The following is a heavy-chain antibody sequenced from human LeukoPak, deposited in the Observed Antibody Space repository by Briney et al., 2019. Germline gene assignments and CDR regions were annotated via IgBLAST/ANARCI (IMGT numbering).Heavy chain of an antibody. Sequence: PSETLSLTCTVSGGSISSGGYYWSWIRQHPGKGLEWIGYIYYSGSAYYNPSLKSRVTISVDTSENQFSLKLSSVTAADTAVYYCARDNYSPPYYYYGMDVWGQGTTVTVSS. CDR1: GGSISSGGYY. CDR2: IYYSGSA. J-gene: IGHJ6*02. CDR3: ARDNYSPPYYYYGMDV. D-gene: IGHD4-11*01. V-gene: IGHV4-31*03.